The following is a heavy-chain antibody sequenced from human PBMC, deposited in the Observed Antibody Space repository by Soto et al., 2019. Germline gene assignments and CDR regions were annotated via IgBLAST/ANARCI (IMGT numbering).Heavy chain of an antibody. D-gene: IGHD3-10*01. CDR3: ATHPGGGGY. CDR1: GFTVSNNY. CDR2: IYSGGYT. V-gene: IGHV3-53*01. J-gene: IGHJ4*02. Sequence: EVQLVESGGGLIQPGGSLRLSCAVSGFTVSNNYMSWVRQAPGKGLEGVSVIYSGGYTAYGDSVKGRFTISRDNSKNTQYPKMKSLRAEATAGFSWATHPGGGGYWGQGTLVTVSS.